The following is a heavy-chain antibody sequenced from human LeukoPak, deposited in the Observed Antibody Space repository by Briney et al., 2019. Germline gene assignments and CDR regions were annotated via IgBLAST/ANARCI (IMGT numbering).Heavy chain of an antibody. V-gene: IGHV4-59*01. CDR3: ARGYYDILTSYYPNWFDP. D-gene: IGHD3-9*01. CDR1: GGSISSYY. CDR2: IYYSGST. Sequence: PSETLSLTCTVSGGSISSYYWIWIRQPPGKGLVWIGYIYYSGSTNYNPSRKSRVTISVDTSKNQFSLKLGSVTAPDTAVYSCARGYYDILTSYYPNWFDPWGQGTLVTVSS. J-gene: IGHJ5*02.